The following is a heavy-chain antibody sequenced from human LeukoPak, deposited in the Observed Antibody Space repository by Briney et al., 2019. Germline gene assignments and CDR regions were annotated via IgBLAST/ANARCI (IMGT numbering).Heavy chain of an antibody. J-gene: IGHJ4*02. CDR2: SINHSGST. CDR3: ARRVAATSYFDY. Sequence: TSETLSLTCAVYGGSLSGYYWSWIRQPPGKGLEWIGESINHSGSTNYNPSLKSRVTVSVDTSKNQFSLKLNSVTAADTAVYYCARRVAATSYFDYWGQGTLVIVFS. V-gene: IGHV4-34*01. CDR1: GGSLSGYY. D-gene: IGHD2-15*01.